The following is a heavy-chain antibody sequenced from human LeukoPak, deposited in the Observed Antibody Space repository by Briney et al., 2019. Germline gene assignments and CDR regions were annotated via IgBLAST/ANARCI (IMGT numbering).Heavy chain of an antibody. J-gene: IGHJ4*02. V-gene: IGHV1-2*02. Sequence: ASVKVSCKASGYTFTGYYMHWVRQAPGQGLEWMGWINPNSGGTNYAQKFQGRVTMTRDTSISTAYMELSKLRSDDTAVYYCARRAENYYDLDYWGQGTLVTVSS. CDR2: INPNSGGT. CDR1: GYTFTGYY. CDR3: ARRAENYYDLDY. D-gene: IGHD3-22*01.